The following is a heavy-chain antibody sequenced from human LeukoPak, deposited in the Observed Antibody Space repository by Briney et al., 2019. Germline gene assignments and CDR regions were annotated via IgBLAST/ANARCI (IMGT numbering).Heavy chain of an antibody. CDR1: GYSFLTYW. CDR3: ARLREGDYYLDF. V-gene: IGHV5-51*01. J-gene: IGHJ4*02. CDR2: IYPGDSDT. Sequence: GESLKISCKGSGYSFLTYWIGWVRQMPGKGLAWMGIIYPGDSDTRYNPSFQGQVTISADKSISTAYLQWSSLKASDTAMYYCARLREGDYYLDFWGQGTLVSVSS. D-gene: IGHD4-17*01.